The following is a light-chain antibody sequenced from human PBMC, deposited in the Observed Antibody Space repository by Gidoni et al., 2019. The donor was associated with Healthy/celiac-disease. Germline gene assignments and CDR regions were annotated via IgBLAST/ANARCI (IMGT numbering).Light chain of an antibody. CDR1: SSDVGGYNY. CDR2: DVS. J-gene: IGLJ1*01. CDR3: CSYAGSYPYV. V-gene: IGLV2-11*01. Sequence: GTSSDVGGYNYVSWYQQHPGKAPKLMIYDVSKRPSGVPDRFSGSKSGNTASLTISGLQAEDEADYYCCSYAGSYPYVFGTGTKVTVL.